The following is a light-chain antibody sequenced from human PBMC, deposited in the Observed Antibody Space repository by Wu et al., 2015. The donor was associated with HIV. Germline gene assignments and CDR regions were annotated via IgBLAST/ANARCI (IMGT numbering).Light chain of an antibody. CDR2: STS. Sequence: QSPSSVSASVGDKITITCRASQDVSSALAWYQQKPGKAPKLLIYSTSSLXSGVPSRFSGSGSGTEFSLTISSLQPDDFAVYFCQQANDFPSDFGHGT. V-gene: IGKV1-12*02. J-gene: IGKJ2*01. CDR3: QQANDFPSD. CDR1: QDVSSA.